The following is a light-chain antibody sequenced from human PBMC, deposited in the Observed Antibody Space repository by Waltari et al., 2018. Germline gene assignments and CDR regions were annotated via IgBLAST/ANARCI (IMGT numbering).Light chain of an antibody. J-gene: IGKJ3*01. CDR2: AAS. CDR1: QDIRTW. V-gene: IGKV1-12*01. CDR3: QQASSFPFT. Sequence: DIQMTQSPSSVSASVGDRVAIFCRASQDIRTWLAWYQQKPGKAPKLLIYAASTLESGVPSRFSGYGSGTNFTLIISNLQSEDLATYFCQQASSFPFTFGPGTKLDLK.